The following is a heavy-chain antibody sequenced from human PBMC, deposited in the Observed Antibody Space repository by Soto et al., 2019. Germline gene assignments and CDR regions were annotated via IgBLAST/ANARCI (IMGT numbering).Heavy chain of an antibody. Sequence: PGESLNISCNGSGYRFTIYYIHCVRQAPGQGLEWMGWINPNSGGTNYAQKFQGWVTMTRDTSISTAYMELSRLRSDDTAVYYCARGYCSSTSCHNWLDPRGQGTLVTVSS. CDR1: GYRFTIYY. CDR3: ARGYCSSTSCHNWLDP. J-gene: IGHJ5*02. V-gene: IGHV1-2*04. CDR2: INPNSGGT. D-gene: IGHD2-2*01.